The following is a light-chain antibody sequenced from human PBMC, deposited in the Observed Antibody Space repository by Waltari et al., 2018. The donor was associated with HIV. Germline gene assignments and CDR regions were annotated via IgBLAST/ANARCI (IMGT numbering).Light chain of an antibody. V-gene: IGKV4-1*01. J-gene: IGKJ4*01. CDR1: QTVLYNSNNKNY. CDR2: WAS. Sequence: DIVMTQSPDSLAVSLGERATINCKSSQTVLYNSNNKNYLAWYQQKPGQPPKLFIYWASTRESGVPDRFSGSGSGTDFTLTISNMQAADVAVYYCQQYYGNPLTFGGGTKVEIK. CDR3: QQYYGNPLT.